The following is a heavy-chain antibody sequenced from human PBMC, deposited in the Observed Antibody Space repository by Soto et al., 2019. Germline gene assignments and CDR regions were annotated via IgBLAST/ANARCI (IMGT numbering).Heavy chain of an antibody. V-gene: IGHV4-61*01. Sequence: SETLSLTCTVSGGSVSSGSYYWSWIRQPPGKGLEWIGYIYYSGSTNYNPSLKSRVTISVDTSKNQFSLKLSSVTAAETAVYYCARGSTELNYYDSSGYYYLFLDPWGQGTLVTVSS. J-gene: IGHJ5*02. CDR1: GGSVSSGSYY. CDR3: ARGSTELNYYDSSGYYYLFLDP. CDR2: IYYSGST. D-gene: IGHD3-22*01.